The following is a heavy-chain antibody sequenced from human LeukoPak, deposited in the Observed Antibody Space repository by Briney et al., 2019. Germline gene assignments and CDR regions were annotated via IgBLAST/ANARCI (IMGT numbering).Heavy chain of an antibody. J-gene: IGHJ4*02. D-gene: IGHD1-14*01. CDR2: ISYDGSNK. CDR1: GFTFSSYG. Sequence: GGSLRLSCAASGFTFSSYGMHWVRQAPGKGLEWVAVISYDGSNKYYADSVKGRFTISRDNSKNTLYLQMNSLSAEDTAVYYCAKDASNHGDYWGQGTLVTVSS. CDR3: AKDASNHGDY. V-gene: IGHV3-30*18.